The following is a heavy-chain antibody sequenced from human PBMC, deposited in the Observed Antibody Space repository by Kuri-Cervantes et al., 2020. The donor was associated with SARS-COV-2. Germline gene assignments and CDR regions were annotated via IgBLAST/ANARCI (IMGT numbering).Heavy chain of an antibody. Sequence: GESLKISCAASGFTFSSYAMHWVRQAPGKGLEWVAVISYDGSNKYYADSVKGRFTISRDNSKNTLYLQMNSLRAEDTAVYYCARDHHASLCSSTSCYAGGYYYYGMDVWGQGTTVTVSS. CDR2: ISYDGSNK. CDR3: ARDHHASLCSSTSCYAGGYYYYGMDV. J-gene: IGHJ6*02. D-gene: IGHD2-2*01. V-gene: IGHV3-30-3*01. CDR1: GFTFSSYA.